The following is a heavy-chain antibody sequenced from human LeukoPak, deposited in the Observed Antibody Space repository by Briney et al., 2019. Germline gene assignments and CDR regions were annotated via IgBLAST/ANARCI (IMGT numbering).Heavy chain of an antibody. J-gene: IGHJ5*02. CDR3: APSGGSSCFDP. Sequence: GGGLRHSRAASRFTLCMYVMQCVCPAPGKGLESGAVISYDGRNKYYPDSVRGRFTISRDNSKNTLYLQMNSLRAEDTAVYYCAPSGGSSCFDPWGQGTLVTVSS. CDR2: ISYDGRNK. CDR1: RFTLCMYV. V-gene: IGHV3-30*03. D-gene: IGHD3-10*01.